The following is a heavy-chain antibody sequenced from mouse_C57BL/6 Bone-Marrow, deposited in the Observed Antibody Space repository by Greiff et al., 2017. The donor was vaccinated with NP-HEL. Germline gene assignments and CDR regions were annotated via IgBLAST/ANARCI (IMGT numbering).Heavy chain of an antibody. Sequence: QVQLQQSGAELARPGASVKLSCKASGYTFTSYGISWVKQRTGQGLEWIGEIYPRSGNTYYNEKFKGKATLTADKSSSTAYMELRSLTSEDSAVYFCARVEEGYYVPAWFAYWGQGTLVTVSA. CDR2: IYPRSGNT. CDR1: GYTFTSYG. J-gene: IGHJ3*01. CDR3: ARVEEGYYVPAWFAY. D-gene: IGHD2-3*01. V-gene: IGHV1-81*01.